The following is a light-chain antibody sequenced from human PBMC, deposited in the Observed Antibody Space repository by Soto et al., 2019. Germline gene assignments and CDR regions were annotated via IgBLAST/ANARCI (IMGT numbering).Light chain of an antibody. Sequence: DIQMTQSPSPVSASIGDSVTITCRASQGIGTRLAWYQQKPGKAPKLLIYAASSLQSGVPSRFSGGGSGTDFTLIISSLQPEDFATSYCQQTNTLPVTFGPGTKVVIK. J-gene: IGKJ3*01. CDR1: QGIGTR. CDR3: QQTNTLPVT. V-gene: IGKV1-12*01. CDR2: AAS.